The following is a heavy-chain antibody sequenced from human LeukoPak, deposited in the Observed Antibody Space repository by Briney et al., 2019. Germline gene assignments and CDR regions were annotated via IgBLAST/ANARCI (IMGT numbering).Heavy chain of an antibody. CDR1: GFTFHDYA. D-gene: IGHD7-27*01. CDR3: AKDLGY. Sequence: GGSLRLSCAASGFTFHDYAMHWVRQAPGKGLEWVSLISGDGGKTYYADSVKGRFTISRDNSKNSLYLQTNSLRIEDTALYYCAKDLGYWGQGTLVTVSS. V-gene: IGHV3-43*02. CDR2: ISGDGGKT. J-gene: IGHJ4*02.